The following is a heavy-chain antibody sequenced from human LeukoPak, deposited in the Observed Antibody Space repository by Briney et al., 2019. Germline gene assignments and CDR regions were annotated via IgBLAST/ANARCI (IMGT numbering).Heavy chain of an antibody. D-gene: IGHD3-10*01. CDR3: TRELVSSGTGYFDL. CDR1: GFTFGTFG. J-gene: IGHJ2*01. V-gene: IGHV3-23*01. Sequence: GGSLRLSCEASGFTFGTFGMAWVRQSPGKGLQWASGITGSSTWTYYAASVRGRFTVSRDNSQNTLHLQMNSLRADDTAVYYCTRELVSSGTGYFDLWVRGTLVTVSS. CDR2: ITGSSTWT.